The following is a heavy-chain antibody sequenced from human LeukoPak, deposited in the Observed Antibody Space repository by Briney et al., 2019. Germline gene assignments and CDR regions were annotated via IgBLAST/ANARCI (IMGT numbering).Heavy chain of an antibody. CDR1: GFTFSDYY. J-gene: IGHJ5*02. CDR2: ISPSTTHT. D-gene: IGHD1-26*01. CDR3: ARGGHGAADQ. Sequence: PGGSLRLSCAASGFTFSDYYMSWSRQAPGKGLEWLSYISPSTTHTSYADSVKGRFTISRGNAKNLLFLQMNSLRAEDTAEYYCARGGHGAADQWGQGTLVTVSS. V-gene: IGHV3-11*05.